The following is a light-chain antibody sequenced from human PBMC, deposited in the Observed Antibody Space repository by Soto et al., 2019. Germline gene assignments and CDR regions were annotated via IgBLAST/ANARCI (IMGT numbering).Light chain of an antibody. Sequence: DIQMTQSPSSLSVSVGDRVTITCRASQYISDFLNWYQQKPGKAPVILIYAASTLQSGVPSRFTGSRSETNFTLIISSLQPEDFATYYCQQSYTTPLTVGGGTKVDSK. V-gene: IGKV1-39*01. CDR1: QYISDF. CDR3: QQSYTTPLT. CDR2: AAS. J-gene: IGKJ4*01.